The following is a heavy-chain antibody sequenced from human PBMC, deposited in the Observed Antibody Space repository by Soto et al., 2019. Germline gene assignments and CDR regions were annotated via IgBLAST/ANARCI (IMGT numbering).Heavy chain of an antibody. J-gene: IGHJ6*02. CDR2: LNPANGRT. CDR3: ARDISRRQTYFGMDV. Sequence: QVHLVHSGAEVKKPGASVKVSCRASGYRFISYYVHWVRQAPGQGLEWIAVLNPANGRTTYAETFHGRIPITTDTATSTVFMELSSLRSEDTAVYFCARDISRRQTYFGMDVWGQGTTVTVSS. D-gene: IGHD2-21*01. V-gene: IGHV1-46*01. CDR1: GYRFISYY.